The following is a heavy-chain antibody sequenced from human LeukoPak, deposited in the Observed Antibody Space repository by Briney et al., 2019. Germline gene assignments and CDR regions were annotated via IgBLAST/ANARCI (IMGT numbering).Heavy chain of an antibody. J-gene: IGHJ3*02. Sequence: GGSLRLSCAASGFTLSSYEMNWVRQAPGKGLEWVSYISTSGSTIYYADSVRGRFTISRDNAKNSLYLQMNSLRAEDTAIYYCAREYSSSWYEYAFDIWGQGTMVTVPS. CDR2: ISTSGSTI. V-gene: IGHV3-48*03. CDR3: AREYSSSWYEYAFDI. D-gene: IGHD6-13*01. CDR1: GFTLSSYE.